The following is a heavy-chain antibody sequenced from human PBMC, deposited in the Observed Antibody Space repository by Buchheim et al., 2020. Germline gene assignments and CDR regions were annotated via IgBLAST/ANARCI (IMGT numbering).Heavy chain of an antibody. Sequence: VQLLKSGGNLVQPGGSLRLSCVASEFAFKNYAMTWVRQGLGKGLEWVSSISGSGDDTFSADSVRGRFSIYRDNSKNTVYLQMNTLGADDTALYFCASGAGYKYLQLWGQGTL. CDR2: ISGSGDDT. CDR1: EFAFKNYA. D-gene: IGHD5-12*01. J-gene: IGHJ1*01. V-gene: IGHV3-23*01. CDR3: ASGAGYKYLQL.